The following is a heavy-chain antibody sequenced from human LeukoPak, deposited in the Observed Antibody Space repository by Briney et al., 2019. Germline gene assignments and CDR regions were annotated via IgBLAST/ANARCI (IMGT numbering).Heavy chain of an antibody. CDR1: GYSFTSYW. CDR3: ARVYSSSHYYYYYYMDV. CDR2: IYPGDSDT. D-gene: IGHD6-6*01. Sequence: GESLKISCKGSGYSFTSYWIGWVRQIPGKGLEWMGIIYPGDSDTRYSPSFQGQVTISADKSISTAYLQWSSLKASDTAMYYCARVYSSSHYYYYYYMDVWGKGTTVTVSS. V-gene: IGHV5-51*01. J-gene: IGHJ6*03.